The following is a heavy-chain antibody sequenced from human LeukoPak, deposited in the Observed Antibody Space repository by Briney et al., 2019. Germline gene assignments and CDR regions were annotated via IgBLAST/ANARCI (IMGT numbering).Heavy chain of an antibody. J-gene: IGHJ4*02. V-gene: IGHV3-33*01. D-gene: IGHD6-13*01. Sequence: HPRGSLRLSCAASGFTFSSYSMHWVRQAPGKGLEWVAVIWYDGSNKYYADSVKGRFTISRDNSKNTLYLQMNSLRAEDTAVYYCARLAIAAASLDYWGQGTLVTVSS. CDR1: GFTFSSYS. CDR3: ARLAIAAASLDY. CDR2: IWYDGSNK.